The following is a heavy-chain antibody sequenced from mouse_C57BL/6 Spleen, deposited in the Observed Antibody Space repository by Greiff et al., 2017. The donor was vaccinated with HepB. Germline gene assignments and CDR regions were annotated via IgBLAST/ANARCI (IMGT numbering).Heavy chain of an antibody. CDR3: ARRDDGFLAMDY. CDR1: GFTFSDYY. D-gene: IGHD2-3*01. CDR2: ISNGGGST. Sequence: EVQRVESGGGLVQPGGSLKLSCAASGFTFSDYYMYWVRQTPEKRLEWVAYISNGGGSTYYPDTVKGRFTISRDNAKNTLYLQMSRLKSEDTAMYYCARRDDGFLAMDYWGQGTSVTVSS. J-gene: IGHJ4*01. V-gene: IGHV5-12*01.